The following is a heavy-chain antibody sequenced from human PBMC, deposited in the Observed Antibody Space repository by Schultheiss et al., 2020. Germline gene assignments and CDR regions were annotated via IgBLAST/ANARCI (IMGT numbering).Heavy chain of an antibody. Sequence: SETLSLTCTVSGGSISGYYWSWIRQPPGKGLEWIGYIYYSGSTNYNPSLKSRVTISVDTSKNQFSLKLSSVTAADTAVYYCAGESEMATTYWGQGTLVTVSA. CDR1: GGSISGYY. V-gene: IGHV4-4*08. J-gene: IGHJ4*02. D-gene: IGHD5-24*01. CDR2: IYYSGST. CDR3: AGESEMATTY.